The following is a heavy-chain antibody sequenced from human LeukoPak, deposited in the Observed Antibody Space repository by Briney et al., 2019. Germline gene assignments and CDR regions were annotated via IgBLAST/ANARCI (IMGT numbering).Heavy chain of an antibody. CDR1: GYTFTAYY. CDR3: VRDHNSENWGSLGK. V-gene: IGHV1-2*02. D-gene: IGHD7-27*01. Sequence: ASVKVSCKASGYTFTAYYIHWVRQAPGQGLEWMGWISPYTGGTNYAQKFQGRVTITQGRSSNTVYMDLNRLTSDDTALYYCVRDHNSENWGSLGKWGQGTLVTVSS. CDR2: ISPYTGGT. J-gene: IGHJ4*02.